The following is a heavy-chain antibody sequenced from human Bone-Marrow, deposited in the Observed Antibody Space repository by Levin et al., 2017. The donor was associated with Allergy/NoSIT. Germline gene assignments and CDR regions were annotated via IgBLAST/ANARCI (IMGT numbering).Heavy chain of an antibody. CDR3: ASTTGLRYFDYLSSLDP. CDR2: INTDGSST. J-gene: IGHJ5*02. CDR1: GFTLTTYW. D-gene: IGHD3-9*01. Sequence: GGSLRLSCAASGFTLTTYWMHWVRQVPGKGLVWVSRINTDGSSTTYADSVKGRFTISRDNAKNTVFLQMNSLRAEDTAVYYCASTTGLRYFDYLSSLDPWGQGTLVTVSS. V-gene: IGHV3-74*01.